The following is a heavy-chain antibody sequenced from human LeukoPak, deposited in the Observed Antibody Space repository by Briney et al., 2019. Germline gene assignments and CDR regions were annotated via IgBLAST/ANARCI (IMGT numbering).Heavy chain of an antibody. CDR3: ARGPPYGSGNLDP. CDR2: INHSGST. J-gene: IGHJ5*02. Sequence: SETLSLTCAVYGGSFSGYYWSWIRQPPGKGPEWIGEINHSGSTNYNPSLKSRVTISVDTSKNQFSLKLSSVTAADTAVYYCARGPPYGSGNLDPWGQGTLVTVSS. CDR1: GGSFSGYY. V-gene: IGHV4-34*01. D-gene: IGHD3-10*01.